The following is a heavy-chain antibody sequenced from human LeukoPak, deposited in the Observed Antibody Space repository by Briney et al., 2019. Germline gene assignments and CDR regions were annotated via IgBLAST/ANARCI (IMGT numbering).Heavy chain of an antibody. V-gene: IGHV1-69*05. Sequence: SVKVSCKASGGTFSSYAISWVRQAPGQGLEWMGRIIPIFGTANYAQKFQGRVTITTDESTSTAYMELSSLRSGDTAVYYCARHNWNYGWFDPWGQGTLVTVSS. CDR1: GGTFSSYA. D-gene: IGHD1-7*01. CDR2: IIPIFGTA. J-gene: IGHJ5*02. CDR3: ARHNWNYGWFDP.